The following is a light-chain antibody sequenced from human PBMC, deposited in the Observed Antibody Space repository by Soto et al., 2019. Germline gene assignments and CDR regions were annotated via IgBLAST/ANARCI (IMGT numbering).Light chain of an antibody. CDR1: SSDVGGYNY. J-gene: IGLJ1*01. Sequence: QSVLTQPRSVSGSPGQSVTISCTGTSSDVGGYNYVSWYQQHSGKAPKLMIYAVNQRPSGVPDRFSGSKSGNTASLTISGLQAEDEADYSCYSYAGSGFVFGTGTKVTVL. CDR2: AVN. V-gene: IGLV2-11*01. CDR3: YSYAGSGFV.